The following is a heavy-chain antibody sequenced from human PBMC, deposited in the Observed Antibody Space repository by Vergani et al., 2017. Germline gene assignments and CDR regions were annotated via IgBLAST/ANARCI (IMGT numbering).Heavy chain of an antibody. CDR1: GYTFTSYG. CDR2: ISAYNGNT. J-gene: IGHJ4*02. Sequence: QVQLVQSGAEVKKPGASVKVSCKASGYTFTSYGISWVRQAPGQGLEWMGWISAYNGNTNYAQKLQGKVTMTTDTSTSTSYMELRSLRSDDTAMYYWAREWLPLYYFDYWGQGTLVTVSS. D-gene: IGHD6-19*01. CDR3: AREWLPLYYFDY. V-gene: IGHV1-18*01.